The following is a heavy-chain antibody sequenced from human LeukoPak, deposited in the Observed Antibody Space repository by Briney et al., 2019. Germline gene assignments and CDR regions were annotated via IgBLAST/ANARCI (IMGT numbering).Heavy chain of an antibody. Sequence: PGGSLRLSCAASGFTFSSYWMSWVRQAPGKGLEGVANIKQDGSEKYYVDSVKGRFTISRDNAKNSLYLQMNSLRAEDTAVYYCASYSSGWANFDYWGQGTLVTVSS. D-gene: IGHD6-19*01. CDR3: ASYSSGWANFDY. V-gene: IGHV3-7*01. J-gene: IGHJ4*02. CDR1: GFTFSSYW. CDR2: IKQDGSEK.